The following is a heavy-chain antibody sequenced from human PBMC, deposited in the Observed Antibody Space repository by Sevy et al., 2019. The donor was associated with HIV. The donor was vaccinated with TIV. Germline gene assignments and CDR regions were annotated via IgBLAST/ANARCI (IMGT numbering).Heavy chain of an antibody. CDR2: ISYDGSDT. Sequence: GGSLRLSCAASGFAFSNYYAMHWVRQAPGKGLEWVALISYDGSDTYYADSVKGRFTVSRDNFKHTQFLQMNSLTTEDTAVYYCARPRANYVDHYFFYAMDVWGQGTTVTVSS. D-gene: IGHD4-17*01. V-gene: IGHV3-30-3*01. CDR1: GFAFSNYYA. CDR3: ARPRANYVDHYFFYAMDV. J-gene: IGHJ6*02.